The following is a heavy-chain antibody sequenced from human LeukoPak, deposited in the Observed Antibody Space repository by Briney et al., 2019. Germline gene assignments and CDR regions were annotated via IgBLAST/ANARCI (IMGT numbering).Heavy chain of an antibody. CDR2: IYYSGST. CDR1: GGSISSGDYY. J-gene: IGHJ4*02. Sequence: SQTLSLTCTVSGGSISSGDYYWSWIRQPPGKGLEWIGYIYYSGSTYYNPSLKSRVTISVDTSKNQFSLKLSSVTAADTAVYYCARTEVMDSSGYYYGSLDYWGQGTLVTVSS. V-gene: IGHV4-30-4*08. D-gene: IGHD3-22*01. CDR3: ARTEVMDSSGYYYGSLDY.